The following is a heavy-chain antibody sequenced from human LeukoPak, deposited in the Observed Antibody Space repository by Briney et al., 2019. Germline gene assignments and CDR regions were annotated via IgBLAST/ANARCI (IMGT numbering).Heavy chain of an antibody. D-gene: IGHD3-22*01. CDR1: GFSFYNLA. Sequence: GGSLRLSCATSGFSFYNLAFHWVRQAPGKGLEWVSLISHDGNSRKYADSVKGRFIVSRDNSKNTLYLQMNSLRSEDTAVYYCARENYDSSGYYFDYWGQGTLVTVSS. V-gene: IGHV3-30*04. CDR2: ISHDGNSR. J-gene: IGHJ4*02. CDR3: ARENYDSSGYYFDY.